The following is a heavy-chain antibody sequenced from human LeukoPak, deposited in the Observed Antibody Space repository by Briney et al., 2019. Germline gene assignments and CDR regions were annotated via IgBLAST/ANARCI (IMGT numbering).Heavy chain of an antibody. CDR3: ARAYQRLGGLSFPDQ. CDR1: GGTFSSYA. J-gene: IGHJ5*02. CDR2: INPNTGNP. V-gene: IGHV7-4-1*02. Sequence: ASVKVSCKASGGTFSSYAISWVRQAPGQGLEWMGWINPNTGNPTYVQGFTGRFVFSLDTSVSTAYLQISSLKADDTAVYYCARAYQRLGGLSFPDQWGQGTLVTVSS. D-gene: IGHD3-16*02.